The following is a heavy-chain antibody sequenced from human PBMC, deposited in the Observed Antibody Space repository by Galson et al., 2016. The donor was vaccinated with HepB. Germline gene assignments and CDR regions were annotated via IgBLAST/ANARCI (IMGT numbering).Heavy chain of an antibody. CDR1: GGSISSGGHY. CDR3: ARGKGDDYRNYGC. D-gene: IGHD4-11*01. V-gene: IGHV4-31*03. CDR2: IYYSGST. Sequence: TLSLTCTVSGGSISSGGHYWNWIRQHPGKGLEWIGYIYYSGSTYYNPSLKSRVVISVDTSKNGFSLKLSSVTAADTAVYYCARGKGDDYRNYGCWGQGTLVTVSS. J-gene: IGHJ4*02.